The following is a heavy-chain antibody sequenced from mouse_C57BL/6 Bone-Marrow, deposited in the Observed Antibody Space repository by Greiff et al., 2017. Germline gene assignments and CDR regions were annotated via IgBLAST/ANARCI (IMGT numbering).Heavy chain of an antibody. V-gene: IGHV1-54*01. CDR1: GYAFTNYL. CDR3: TKDSSGLAWFAY. D-gene: IGHD3-2*02. J-gene: IGHJ3*01. CDR2: INPGSGGT. Sequence: QVQLKQSGAELVRPGTSVKVSCKASGYAFTNYLIEWVKQRPGQGLEWIGVINPGSGGTNYNEKFKGKAKLTAVTSASTAYMELSSLTNEDSAVYYCTKDSSGLAWFAYWGQGTLVTVSA.